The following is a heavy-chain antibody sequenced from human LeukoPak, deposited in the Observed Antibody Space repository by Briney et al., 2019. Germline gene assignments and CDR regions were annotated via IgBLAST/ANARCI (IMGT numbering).Heavy chain of an antibody. D-gene: IGHD3-3*01. CDR1: GLINTNYW. J-gene: IGHJ4*02. Sequence: GGSLRLSCAASGLINTNYWMHWVRQVPGKGLVWVSRIKLDENTAYYADFVKGRFTISRDNAKSTIYLQMNSLRAEDSAVYYCARDRPLWNWGQGTLVTVSS. CDR3: ARDRPLWN. CDR2: IKLDENTA. V-gene: IGHV3-74*01.